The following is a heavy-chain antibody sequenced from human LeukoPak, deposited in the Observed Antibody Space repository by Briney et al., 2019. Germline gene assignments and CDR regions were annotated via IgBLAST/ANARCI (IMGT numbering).Heavy chain of an antibody. D-gene: IGHD1-26*01. Sequence: ASVKVSCKASGYTFTSYGISWVRQAPGQGLEWMGWVSAYNGNTNYAQKLQGRVTMTTDTSTSTAYMELRSLRSDDTAVYYCARNWEQRSYHYFDYWGQGTLVTVSS. CDR1: GYTFTSYG. CDR2: VSAYNGNT. CDR3: ARNWEQRSYHYFDY. V-gene: IGHV1-18*01. J-gene: IGHJ4*02.